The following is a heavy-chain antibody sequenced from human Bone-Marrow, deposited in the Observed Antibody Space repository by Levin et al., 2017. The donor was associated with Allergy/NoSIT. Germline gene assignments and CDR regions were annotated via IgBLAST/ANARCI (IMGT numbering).Heavy chain of an antibody. V-gene: IGHV4-4*07. CDR3: ARDSGGSGDPDY. J-gene: IGHJ4*02. CDR2: IYSSGRT. Sequence: SETLSLTCTVSGGSISSFYWSWIRQPAGKGLEWIGRIYSSGRTDYQSSLKSRVTMSLDTSKNQVSLKLASVTAADTALYYCARDSGGSGDPDYWGQGTLVTVSS. CDR1: GGSISSFY. D-gene: IGHD2-21*01.